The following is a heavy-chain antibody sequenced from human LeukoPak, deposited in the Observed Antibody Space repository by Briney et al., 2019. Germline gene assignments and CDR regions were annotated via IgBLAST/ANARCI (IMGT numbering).Heavy chain of an antibody. J-gene: IGHJ6*04. D-gene: IGHD3-10*01. Sequence: GGSLRLSCAASGFTFSSYETNWVRQAPGKGLEWVSYISSSGSTIYYADSVKGRFTISRDNAKNSLYLQMNSLRAEDTAVYYCARDLWVRGDRYGMDVWGKGTTVTVSS. CDR3: ARDLWVRGDRYGMDV. CDR2: ISSSGSTI. CDR1: GFTFSSYE. V-gene: IGHV3-48*03.